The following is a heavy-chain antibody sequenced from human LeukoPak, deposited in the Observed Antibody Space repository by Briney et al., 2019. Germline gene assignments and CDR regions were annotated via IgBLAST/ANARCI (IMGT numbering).Heavy chain of an antibody. CDR3: ASFLIGREYQLLPLYYYGMTS. V-gene: IGHV1-69*04. D-gene: IGHD2-2*01. J-gene: IGHJ6*02. CDR2: IIPIFGIA. CDR1: GGTFSSYA. Sequence: EASVKVSCKASGGTFSSYAISWVRQAPGQGLEWMGRIIPIFGIANYAQKFQGRVTITADKSTSTAYMELSSLRSEDTAVYYCASFLIGREYQLLPLYYYGMTSGAKGPRSPSP.